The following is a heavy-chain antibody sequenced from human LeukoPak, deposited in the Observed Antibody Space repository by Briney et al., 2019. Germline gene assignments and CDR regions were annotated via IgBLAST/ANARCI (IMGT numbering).Heavy chain of an antibody. CDR1: GFTVSSNY. V-gene: IGHV3-23*01. J-gene: IGHJ3*02. D-gene: IGHD3-3*01. Sequence: GGSLRLSCAASGFTVSSNYMSWVRQAPGKGLEWVSAISGSGGSTYYADSVKGRFTISRDNSKNTLYLQMNSLRAEDTAVYYCATPQTYYDFWSGRLDAFDIWGQGTMVTVSS. CDR3: ATPQTYYDFWSGRLDAFDI. CDR2: ISGSGGST.